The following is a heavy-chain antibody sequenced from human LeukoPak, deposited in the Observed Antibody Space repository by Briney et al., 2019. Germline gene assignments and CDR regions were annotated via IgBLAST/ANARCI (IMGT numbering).Heavy chain of an antibody. D-gene: IGHD2-2*02. CDR3: TTLTGYCSSTSCYKIGDY. CDR1: GFTFSNAW. V-gene: IGHV3-15*01. J-gene: IGHJ4*02. CDR2: IKSKTDGGTT. Sequence: GGSLRLSCAASGFTFSNAWMSWVRQAPGKGLEWVGRIKSKTDGGTTDYAAPVKGRFTISRDDSKNTLYLQMNSLKTEDTAVYYCTTLTGYCSSTSCYKIGDYWGQGTLVTVSS.